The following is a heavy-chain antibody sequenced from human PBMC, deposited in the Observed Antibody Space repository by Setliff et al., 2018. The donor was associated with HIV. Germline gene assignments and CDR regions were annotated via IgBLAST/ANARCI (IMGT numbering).Heavy chain of an antibody. J-gene: IGHJ4*02. D-gene: IGHD3-16*01. CDR1: GLTFTACG. CDR2: INSDGSVT. CDR3: ARVDDDYVWARTYFDY. V-gene: IGHV3-74*01. Sequence: GGSLRLSCAASGLTFTACGMHWVRQSPGKGLVWVSRINSDGSVTNYADSVKGRFTISRDNAKNTLYLQMSSLRADDTAVYYCARVDDDYVWARTYFDYWGQGSLVTVSS.